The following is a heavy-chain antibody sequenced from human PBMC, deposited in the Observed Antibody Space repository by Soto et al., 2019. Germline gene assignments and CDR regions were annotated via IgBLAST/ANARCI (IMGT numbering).Heavy chain of an antibody. CDR3: AIVSRGTYYFVLKFDY. V-gene: IGHV1-24*01. J-gene: IGHJ4*02. CDR1: GYTLTELF. Sequence: ASVKVSCKVSGYTLTELFMHWVRQAPGKGLEWMGGFDPEDGETIYAQKFQGRVTVTEDTSTDTAYMELSSLRSEDTAVYYCAIVSRGTYYFVLKFDYWGQGTLVTVSS. D-gene: IGHD1-26*01. CDR2: FDPEDGET.